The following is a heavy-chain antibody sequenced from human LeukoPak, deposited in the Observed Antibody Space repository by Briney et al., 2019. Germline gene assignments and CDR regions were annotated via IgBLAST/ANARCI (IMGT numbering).Heavy chain of an antibody. Sequence: PGGSLRLSCAASGFTFSSYGMHWVRQAPGKGLEWVAFIRYDGSNKYYADSVKGRFTISRDNSKNTLYLQMNSLRAEDTAVYYCAKDKSAQITIFGVPLYYFDYWGQGTLVTVSS. CDR1: GFTFSSYG. CDR2: IRYDGSNK. CDR3: AKDKSAQITIFGVPLYYFDY. D-gene: IGHD3-3*01. V-gene: IGHV3-30*02. J-gene: IGHJ4*02.